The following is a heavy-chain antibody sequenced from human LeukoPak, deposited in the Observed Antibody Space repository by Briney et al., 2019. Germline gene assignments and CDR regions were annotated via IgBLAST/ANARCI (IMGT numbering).Heavy chain of an antibody. J-gene: IGHJ5*02. CDR2: INWNGGST. Sequence: GGSLRLSCAASGFTFDDYGMSWVRQAPGKGLEWVSGINWNGGSTGYADSVKGRFTISRDNAKNSLYLQMNSLRAEDTALYYCARDRGVDTAMVNSFDPWGQGTLVTVSS. CDR3: ARDRGVDTAMVNSFDP. D-gene: IGHD5-18*01. CDR1: GFTFDDYG. V-gene: IGHV3-20*04.